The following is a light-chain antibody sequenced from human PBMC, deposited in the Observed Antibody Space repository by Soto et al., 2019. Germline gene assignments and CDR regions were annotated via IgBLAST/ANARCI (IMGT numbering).Light chain of an antibody. CDR3: QHYDIWPLT. Sequence: EIVMTQSPSTLSVSPGERATLSCRASQSVSSNLAWYQQKPGQAPRLLIYDTSTRATSTPARFSGSVSGTEFTLTISSLQSEDFAVYYCQHYDIWPLTLGGGTKVDIK. J-gene: IGKJ4*01. CDR2: DTS. CDR1: QSVSSN. V-gene: IGKV3-15*01.